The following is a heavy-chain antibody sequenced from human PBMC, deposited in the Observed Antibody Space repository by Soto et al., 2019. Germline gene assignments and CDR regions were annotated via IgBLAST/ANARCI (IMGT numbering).Heavy chain of an antibody. J-gene: IGHJ3*02. CDR2: INSDGSST. CDR1: GFTFSSYW. Sequence: GGSLRLSCAASGFTFSSYWMHWVRQAPGKGLVWVSRINSDGSSTSYADSVKGRFTISRDNAKNTLYLQMNSLRAEDTAVYYCAREYYYYDSSGYRAGDAFDIWGQGTMVTVSS. D-gene: IGHD3-22*01. CDR3: AREYYYYDSSGYRAGDAFDI. V-gene: IGHV3-74*01.